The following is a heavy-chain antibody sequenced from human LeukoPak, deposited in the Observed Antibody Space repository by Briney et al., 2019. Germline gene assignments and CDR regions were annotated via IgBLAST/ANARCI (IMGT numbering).Heavy chain of an antibody. CDR1: GGSIGNHY. CDR2: IHYGGNT. CDR3: VRRGDGYPYYFDY. D-gene: IGHD5-24*01. V-gene: IGHV4-59*11. Sequence: PSETLSLTCTVSGGSIGNHYWSWIRQPSGKGLEWIGYIHYGGNTDYNPSLKGRLTISVDTSKNQFSLKLSSVTAADTAVYYCVRRGDGYPYYFDYWGQGTLVTVSS. J-gene: IGHJ4*02.